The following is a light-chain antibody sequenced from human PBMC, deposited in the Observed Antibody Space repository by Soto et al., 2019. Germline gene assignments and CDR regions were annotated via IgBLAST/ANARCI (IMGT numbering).Light chain of an antibody. CDR1: SSDVGGYNY. V-gene: IGLV2-8*01. CDR2: EVN. CDR3: SSYAGGNNLGV. Sequence: QSALTQPPSASGSPGQSVTISCTGTSSDVGGYNYVSWYQQHPGKAPKLMIYEVNKRPSGVRDRFSGSKSGNTASLTVSGLQAEDEADYYCSSYAGGNNLGVFGGGTKLTVL. J-gene: IGLJ2*01.